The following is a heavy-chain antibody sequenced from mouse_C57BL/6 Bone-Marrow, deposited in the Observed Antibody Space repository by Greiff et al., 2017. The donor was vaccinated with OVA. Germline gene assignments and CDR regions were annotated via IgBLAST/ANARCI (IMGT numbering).Heavy chain of an antibody. D-gene: IGHD1-1*01. V-gene: IGHV2-2*01. J-gene: IGHJ4*01. CDR3: ARNLATTVVAPYYYAMDY. CDR2: IWSGGST. Sequence: QVQLKQSGPGLVQPSQTLSITCTVSGFSLTSYGVHWVRQSPGKGLEWLGVIWSGGSTDYNAAFISRLSISKDNSKSQVFFKMNSLQADDTAIYYCARNLATTVVAPYYYAMDYWGQGTSVTVSS. CDR1: GFSLTSYG.